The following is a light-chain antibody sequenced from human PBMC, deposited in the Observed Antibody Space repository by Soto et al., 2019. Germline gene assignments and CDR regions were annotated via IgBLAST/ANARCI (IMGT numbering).Light chain of an antibody. J-gene: IGKJ3*01. V-gene: IGKV3-20*01. CDR2: GAS. CDR3: QQYGTSPLT. Sequence: EIVLTQSPGTLSLSPGERATLSCRASQSISSYLAWYQQKPGQAPRLLIYGASSRATGIPDRFSGSGSGTDFTLTFSRLEPEDFAVYYCQQYGTSPLTFGPGTKVHIK. CDR1: QSISSY.